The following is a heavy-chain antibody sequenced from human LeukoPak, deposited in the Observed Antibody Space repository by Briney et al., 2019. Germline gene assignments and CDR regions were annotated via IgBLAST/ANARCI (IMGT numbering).Heavy chain of an antibody. CDR1: GFTFDDYA. Sequence: GGSLRLSCAASGFTFDDYAIHWVRQAPGKGLEWVSLITGDGGKTDYPDSVKGRFTISRDNSKNSLYLQMNSLRTEDSALYYCARDGYSYGVEHSYFDYWGQGTLVTVSS. J-gene: IGHJ4*02. V-gene: IGHV3-43*02. D-gene: IGHD5-18*01. CDR2: ITGDGGKT. CDR3: ARDGYSYGVEHSYFDY.